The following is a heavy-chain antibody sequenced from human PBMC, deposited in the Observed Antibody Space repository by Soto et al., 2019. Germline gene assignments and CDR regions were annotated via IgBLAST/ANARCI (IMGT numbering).Heavy chain of an antibody. V-gene: IGHV1-69*13. D-gene: IGHD3-3*01. Sequence: GASVKVSCKASGGTFSSYAISWVRQAPGQGLEWMGGIIPIFGTANYAQKFQGRVTITADESTSTAYMELSSLRSEDTAVYYCASGVPQYLFPKPAAFNYDFWSGSRMDVWGQGTTVTVSS. J-gene: IGHJ6*02. CDR2: IIPIFGTA. CDR3: ASGVPQYLFPKPAAFNYDFWSGSRMDV. CDR1: GGTFSSYA.